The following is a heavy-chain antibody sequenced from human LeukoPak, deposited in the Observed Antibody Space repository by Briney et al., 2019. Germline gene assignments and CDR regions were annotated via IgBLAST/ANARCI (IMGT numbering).Heavy chain of an antibody. Sequence: SQTLSLTCTVSGGSISSGGYYWSWIRQPPGKGLEWIGYIYHSGSTYYNPSLKSRVTISVDRSKNQFSLKLSSVTAADTAVYYCARGMVRGVIPYVYWGQGTLVTVSS. CDR3: ARGMVRGVIPYVY. D-gene: IGHD3-10*01. CDR2: IYHSGST. CDR1: GGSISSGGYY. J-gene: IGHJ4*02. V-gene: IGHV4-30-2*01.